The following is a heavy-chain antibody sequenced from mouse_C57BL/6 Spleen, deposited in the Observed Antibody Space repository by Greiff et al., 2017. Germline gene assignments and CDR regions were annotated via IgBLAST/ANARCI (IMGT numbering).Heavy chain of an antibody. CDR3: ARWELLYYAMDY. J-gene: IGHJ4*01. Sequence: QVQLQPSGPELVKPGASVKISCKASGYAFSSSWMNWVKQRPGKGLEWIGRIYPGDGDTNYNGKFKGKATLTADKSSSTAYMQLSSLTSEDSAVYFCARWELLYYAMDYWGQGTSVTVSS. CDR1: GYAFSSSW. V-gene: IGHV1-82*01. D-gene: IGHD1-1*01. CDR2: IYPGDGDT.